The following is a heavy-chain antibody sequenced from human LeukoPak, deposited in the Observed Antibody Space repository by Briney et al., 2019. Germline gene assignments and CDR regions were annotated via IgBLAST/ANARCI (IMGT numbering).Heavy chain of an antibody. J-gene: IGHJ4*02. Sequence: PSETLSLTCTVSGGSVRSGSYYWSWIRQPPGKGLEWIGYIYNSGSTNYNPSLKSRVTISIDTSKNQFSLKLSSVTAADTAVYYCARIDRASDWYFDSWGQGTQVTVSS. CDR1: GGSVRSGSYY. CDR3: ARIDRASDWYFDS. CDR2: IYNSGST. D-gene: IGHD2-21*02. V-gene: IGHV4-61*01.